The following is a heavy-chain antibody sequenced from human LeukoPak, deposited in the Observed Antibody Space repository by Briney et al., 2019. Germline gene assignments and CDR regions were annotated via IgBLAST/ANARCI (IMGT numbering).Heavy chain of an antibody. Sequence: PGGSLRLSCAASGFTVSVNYMSWVRQAPGKGLEWVSVIYSGGSTYYADSVKGRFTISRDNSKNRLYLQMNSLRAEDTAEYYCARLPYCGGDCYPNWFDPWGQGTLVTVSS. J-gene: IGHJ5*02. CDR2: IYSGGST. D-gene: IGHD2-21*02. CDR1: GFTVSVNY. CDR3: ARLPYCGGDCYPNWFDP. V-gene: IGHV3-66*04.